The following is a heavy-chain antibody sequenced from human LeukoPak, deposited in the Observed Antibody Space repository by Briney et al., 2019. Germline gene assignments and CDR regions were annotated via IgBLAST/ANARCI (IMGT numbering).Heavy chain of an antibody. CDR1: GYTFTGYY. CDR3: SKIGANWRGYSFSAFDI. CDR2: INPNSGGT. J-gene: IGHJ3*02. Sequence: ASVKVSCKASGYTFTGYYMHWVRQAPGQGLEWMGWINPNSGGTNYAQKFQGRVTMTRDTSISTAYMELSRLRSDDTAMYYCSKIGANWRGYSFSAFDIWGQGTMVIVSS. D-gene: IGHD3-3*01. V-gene: IGHV1-2*02.